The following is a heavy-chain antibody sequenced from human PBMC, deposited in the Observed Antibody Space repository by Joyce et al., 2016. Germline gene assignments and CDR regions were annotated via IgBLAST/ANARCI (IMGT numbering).Heavy chain of an antibody. J-gene: IGHJ3*02. CDR2: IKQDGIGK. CDR3: ARDRGNWGYAFDI. V-gene: IGHV3-7*04. CDR1: GFTFSNYW. D-gene: IGHD3-10*01. Sequence: EVQLVESGGGLVQPGGSLTLYCAASGFTFSNYWMSWVRQAPGKGREWVANIKQDGIGKYDGDSVKGRLTIARDNAKNALYLKMKSLRADDTAVYYCARDRGNWGYAFDIWGRGTMVSVSA.